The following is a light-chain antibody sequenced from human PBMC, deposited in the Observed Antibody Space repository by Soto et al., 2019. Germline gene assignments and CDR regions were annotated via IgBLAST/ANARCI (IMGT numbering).Light chain of an antibody. V-gene: IGLV2-14*01. Sequence: QSALTQPASVSGSPGQSITISCTGTSSDVGGYNYVSWYQQHSGKAPKLMIYDVSNRPSGVSNRFSGSRSGYTASLTISGLQAEDEADYYCSSYTSSSTLDVFGTGTKLTVL. J-gene: IGLJ1*01. CDR2: DVS. CDR1: SSDVGGYNY. CDR3: SSYTSSSTLDV.